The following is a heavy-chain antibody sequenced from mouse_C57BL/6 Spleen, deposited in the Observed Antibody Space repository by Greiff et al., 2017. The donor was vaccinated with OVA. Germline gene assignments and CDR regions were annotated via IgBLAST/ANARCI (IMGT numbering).Heavy chain of an antibody. J-gene: IGHJ4*01. Sequence: EVQLQQSGPELVKPGASVKISCKASGYTFTDYNMDWVKQSHGKSLEWIGDINPNNGGTIYNQKFKGKATLTVDKSSSTAYMELRSLTSEDTAVYYCAREGVWLRRGYYAMDYWGKGTSVTVSS. CDR2: INPNNGGT. CDR3: AREGVWLRRGYYAMDY. V-gene: IGHV1-18*01. D-gene: IGHD2-2*01. CDR1: GYTFTDYN.